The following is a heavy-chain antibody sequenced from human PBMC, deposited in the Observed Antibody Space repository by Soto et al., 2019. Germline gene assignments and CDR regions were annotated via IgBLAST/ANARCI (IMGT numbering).Heavy chain of an antibody. CDR1: GFIFSSYW. CDR3: ARDPHYYESSALFEV. V-gene: IGHV3-7*05. Sequence: HPGGPLRLSCAASGFIFSSYWMTWVRQTPGKRLEWVANIKQDGREKYYLDSVKGRFTISRDNAKNSLYLQMNSLRAEDTAVYYCARDPHYYESSALFEVWGQGTQVTVSS. D-gene: IGHD3-22*01. CDR2: IKQDGREK. J-gene: IGHJ4*02.